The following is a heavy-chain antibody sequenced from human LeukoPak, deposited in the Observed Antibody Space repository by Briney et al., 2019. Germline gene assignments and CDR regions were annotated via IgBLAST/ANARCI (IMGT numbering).Heavy chain of an antibody. J-gene: IGHJ3*02. CDR2: IYYSGST. CDR3: ARHPRHCSGGSCYSDAFDI. CDR1: GGSISSSSYY. V-gene: IGHV4-39*01. D-gene: IGHD2-15*01. Sequence: SETLSLTCTVSGGSISSSSYYWGWIRQPPGKGLEWIGSIYYSGSTYYNPSLKSRVTISVDTSKNQFSLKLSSVTAAGTAVYYCARHPRHCSGGSCYSDAFDIWGQGTMVTVSS.